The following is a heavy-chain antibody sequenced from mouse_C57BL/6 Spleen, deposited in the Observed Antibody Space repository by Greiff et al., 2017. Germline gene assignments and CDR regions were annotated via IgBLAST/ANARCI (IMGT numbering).Heavy chain of an antibody. J-gene: IGHJ4*01. CDR3: ARRGYYGSSLYYAMDY. Sequence: EVQVVESGGGLVKPGGSLKLSCAASGFTFSDYGMHWVRQAPEKGLEWVAYISSGSSTIYYADTVKGRFTISRDNAKNTLFLQMTSLRSEDTAMYYCARRGYYGSSLYYAMDYWGQGTSVTVSS. CDR1: GFTFSDYG. V-gene: IGHV5-17*01. D-gene: IGHD1-1*01. CDR2: ISSGSSTI.